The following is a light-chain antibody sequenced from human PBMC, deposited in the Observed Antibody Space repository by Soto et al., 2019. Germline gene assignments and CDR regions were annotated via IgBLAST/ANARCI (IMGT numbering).Light chain of an antibody. CDR3: QQYGSSPPWT. V-gene: IGKV3-20*01. J-gene: IGKJ1*01. Sequence: VLTQSPGTLSLSPGERATLSCRASQSVSSSYLAWYQQKPGQAPRLLIYGASSRATGIPDRFSGSGSGTDFTLTTSRLEPEDFAVYYCQQYGSSPPWTFGQGT. CDR2: GAS. CDR1: QSVSSSY.